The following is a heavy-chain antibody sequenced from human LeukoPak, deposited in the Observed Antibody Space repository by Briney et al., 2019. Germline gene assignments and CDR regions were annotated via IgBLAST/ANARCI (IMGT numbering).Heavy chain of an antibody. CDR3: AKAVDTTVVKVFDY. D-gene: IGHD5-18*01. CDR2: ISGSGDST. Sequence: GGSLRLSCAASGFTFSSYAMSWVRQAPGKGLEWVSVISGSGDSTYYADSVKGRLTISRDNSRNTLCLQMNSLRAEDTAVYYCAKAVDTTVVKVFDYWGQGTLVTVSS. J-gene: IGHJ4*02. V-gene: IGHV3-23*01. CDR1: GFTFSSYA.